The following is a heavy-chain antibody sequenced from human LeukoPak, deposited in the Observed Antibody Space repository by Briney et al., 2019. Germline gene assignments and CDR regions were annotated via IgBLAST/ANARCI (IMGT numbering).Heavy chain of an antibody. CDR2: IYTSGST. V-gene: IGHV4-61*02. Sequence: SSQTLSLTCTLSGGSISSGSYYWSWIRQPAGKGLEWIGRIYTSGSTNYDPSLKSRVTISVDTSKNQFSLKLSSVTAADTAVYYCAREIGRLDYYYYMDVWGKGTTVTVS. D-gene: IGHD2-21*01. CDR3: AREIGRLDYYYYMDV. J-gene: IGHJ6*03. CDR1: GGSISSGSYY.